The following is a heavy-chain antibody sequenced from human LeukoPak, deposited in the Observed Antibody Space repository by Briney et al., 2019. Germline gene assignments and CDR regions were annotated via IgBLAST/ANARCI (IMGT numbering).Heavy chain of an antibody. CDR1: GFTFSNYA. V-gene: IGHV3-30*03. Sequence: GRSLRLSCAASGFTFSNYAMHWVRPAPGKGLEWVALISHDGSSEYYGDSMKGRFTISRDNSRNTFYLQMNSLRAEDTAVYYCASRFEWLSSFDYWGQGTLVTVSS. D-gene: IGHD3-3*01. J-gene: IGHJ4*02. CDR2: ISHDGSSE. CDR3: ASRFEWLSSFDY.